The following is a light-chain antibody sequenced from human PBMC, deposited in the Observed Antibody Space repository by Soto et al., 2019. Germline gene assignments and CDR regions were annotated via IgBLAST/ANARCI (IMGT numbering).Light chain of an antibody. V-gene: IGKV3-15*01. J-gene: IGKJ1*01. CDR3: LQYNDGPPWT. Sequence: DTVMTQSPATPSVSTGERTTLSCRASQSVNSNLSWYQRKPGQTPRLLLYRASTRATCIPERFSGSGSGTDFTLTISCLQSGDFAVYYCLQYNDGPPWTFGPGTKVDIK. CDR1: QSVNSN. CDR2: RAS.